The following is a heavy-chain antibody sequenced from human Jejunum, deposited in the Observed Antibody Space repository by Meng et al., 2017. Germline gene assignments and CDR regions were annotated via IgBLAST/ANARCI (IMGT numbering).Heavy chain of an antibody. D-gene: IGHD3-10*01. V-gene: IGHV1-3*01. J-gene: IGHJ4*02. CDR1: GFPFVSYA. Sequence: QVQVVRSGAEVKKPGASVTVSCKASGFPFVSYAIYWVRQAPGQGLEWMGWITAGNGNTKYSQKFQDRVTITRDTSASTAYMELSSLRSEDTAVYYCARDMPYSSGSFDYWGQGTLVTVSS. CDR2: ITAGNGNT. CDR3: ARDMPYSSGSFDY.